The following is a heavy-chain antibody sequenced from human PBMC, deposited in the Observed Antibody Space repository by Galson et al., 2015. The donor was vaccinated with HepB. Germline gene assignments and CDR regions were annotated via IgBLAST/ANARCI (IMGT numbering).Heavy chain of an antibody. CDR2: IIPIFGIA. D-gene: IGHD6-19*01. J-gene: IGHJ6*02. V-gene: IGHV1-69*13. Sequence: SVKVSCKASGGTFSSYAIRWVRQAPGQGLEWMGGIIPIFGIANYAQKFQGRVTITVDESTSTAYMELSSLRSEDTAVYYCAREGGVAGTKIDYYYGMDVWGQGTTVTVSS. CDR3: AREGGVAGTKIDYYYGMDV. CDR1: GGTFSSYA.